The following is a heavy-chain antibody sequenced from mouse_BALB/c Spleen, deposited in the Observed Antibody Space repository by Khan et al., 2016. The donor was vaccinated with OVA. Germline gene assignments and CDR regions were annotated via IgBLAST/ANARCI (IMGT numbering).Heavy chain of an antibody. V-gene: IGHV5-6*01. CDR2: ISSGGDYT. Sequence: EVELVESGGDLAKPGGSLKLSCAASGFTFSSYSMSWVRQTPDKGLEWVASISSGGDYTYYPDSVKERSTFSRDNAKNTPYLQMSDLTAEDTAMYCAADRLAGWFAYWGQGTLVTVSA. D-gene: IGHD6-1*01. CDR1: GFTFSSYS. CDR3: ADRLAGWFAY. J-gene: IGHJ3*01.